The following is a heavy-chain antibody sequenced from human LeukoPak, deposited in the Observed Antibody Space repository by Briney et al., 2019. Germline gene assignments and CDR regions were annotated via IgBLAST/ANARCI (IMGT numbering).Heavy chain of an antibody. D-gene: IGHD6-6*01. V-gene: IGHV3-30*01. CDR3: AREKSIAARPDY. Sequence: GRSLRLSCAASGFTFSSYAMHWVRQAPGKGLEWVAVISYDGSNKYYADSVKGRFTISRDNSKNTLYLQMNSLRAEDTAVYYCAREKSIAARPDYWGQGTLVTVSS. CDR2: ISYDGSNK. J-gene: IGHJ4*02. CDR1: GFTFSSYA.